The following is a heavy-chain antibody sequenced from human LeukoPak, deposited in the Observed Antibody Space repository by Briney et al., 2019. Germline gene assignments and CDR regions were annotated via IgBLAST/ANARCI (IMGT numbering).Heavy chain of an antibody. CDR3: AKWHERLLAFDS. V-gene: IGHV4-59*01. CDR1: GDSITNYY. J-gene: IGHJ4*01. Sequence: SETLSLTCSVSGDSITNYYWNWVRQPPGKGLEWIGYIHYTGKNYYNPSLKSRITMSVDTSKSQFSLKLSSVTTADTAVYYCAKWHERLLAFDSWGQEPWSPSPQ. D-gene: IGHD1-1*01. CDR2: IHYTGKN.